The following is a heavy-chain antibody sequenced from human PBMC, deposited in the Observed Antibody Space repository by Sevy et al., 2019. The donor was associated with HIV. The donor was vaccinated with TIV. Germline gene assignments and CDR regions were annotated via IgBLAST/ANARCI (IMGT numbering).Heavy chain of an antibody. CDR1: GYSINNGYY. CDR2: IYHSGGT. CDR3: ARDITSVDY. Sequence: SETLSLTCTVSGYSINNGYYWGWIRQPPGKGLEWIGTIYHSGGTCYNPSLESRVTISVDTSKNQFSLNLTSVTATDTAVYYCARDITSVDYWGQGTLVTVSS. V-gene: IGHV4-38-2*02. D-gene: IGHD1-20*01. J-gene: IGHJ4*02.